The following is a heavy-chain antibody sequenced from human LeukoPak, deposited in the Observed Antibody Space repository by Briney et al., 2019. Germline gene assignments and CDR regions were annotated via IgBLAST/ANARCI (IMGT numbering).Heavy chain of an antibody. CDR3: AKDQRQQLATKPFDI. CDR1: GFTFSSYA. CDR2: ISGSGGST. D-gene: IGHD6-13*01. Sequence: GGSLRLSCAASGFTFSSYAMGWVRQAPGKGLEWVSAISGSGGSTYYADSVKGRFTISRDNSKNTLYLQMNSLRAEDTAVYYCAKDQRQQLATKPFDIWGQGTMVTVSS. J-gene: IGHJ3*02. V-gene: IGHV3-23*01.